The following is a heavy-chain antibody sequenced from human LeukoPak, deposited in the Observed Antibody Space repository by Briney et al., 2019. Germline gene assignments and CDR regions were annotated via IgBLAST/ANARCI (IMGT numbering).Heavy chain of an antibody. CDR2: IRYDGNSK. CDR3: AKEDKGYSFGFDAFDT. CDR1: GFPFRAYG. Sequence: PGGSLRLSCATSGFPFRAYGIHWVRQAAGKGLEWVAFIRYDGNSKYYIDSVKGRFSISRDTSMNTVSLQMNSLRDEDTAVYYCAKEDKGYSFGFDAFDTWGQGTMVTVSA. D-gene: IGHD5-18*01. V-gene: IGHV3-30*02. J-gene: IGHJ3*02.